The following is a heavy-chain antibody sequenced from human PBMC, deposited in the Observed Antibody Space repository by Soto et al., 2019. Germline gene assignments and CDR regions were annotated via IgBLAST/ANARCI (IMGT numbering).Heavy chain of an antibody. V-gene: IGHV3-21*01. CDR2: ISSRSSYI. Sequence: EVQLVESGGGLVKPGGSLRLSCAASGFTFSIYSMIWVRQAPGRGLEWVSSISSRSSYIYYADSVKGRFTISRDNAKNSLYMQMNSLRAEDTAVYYCARGDVGDYYGMDVWGQGTTVTVSS. J-gene: IGHJ6*02. D-gene: IGHD3-16*01. CDR3: ARGDVGDYYGMDV. CDR1: GFTFSIYS.